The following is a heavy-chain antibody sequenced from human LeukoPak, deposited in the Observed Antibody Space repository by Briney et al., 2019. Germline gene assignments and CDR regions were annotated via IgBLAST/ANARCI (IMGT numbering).Heavy chain of an antibody. J-gene: IGHJ6*02. CDR1: GFTFSSYG. CDR3: AKDQGDSSGTYYYYYGMDV. D-gene: IGHD3-22*01. Sequence: GGSLRRSCAASGFTFSSYGMHCVRQAPGKGLEWVAVISYDGSNKYYADSVKGRFTISRANSKNTLYLQMNSLRAEGTAVYYRAKDQGDSSGTYYYYYGMDVWGQGTTVTVSS. CDR2: ISYDGSNK. V-gene: IGHV3-30*18.